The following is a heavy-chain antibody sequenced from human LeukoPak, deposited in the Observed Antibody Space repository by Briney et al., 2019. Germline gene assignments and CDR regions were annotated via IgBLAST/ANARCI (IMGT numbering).Heavy chain of an antibody. CDR3: AREYNSGPKQTDAFDI. D-gene: IGHD3-22*01. V-gene: IGHV3-74*01. CDR2: ISGDEIWT. Sequence: LGGSLRLSCAASGFTLSNHWMHWVRPAPGKGLVWVSRISGDEIWTSYADSVKGRFIISRDNAKDTLYLQMNSLRTEDTAVYYCAREYNSGPKQTDAFDIWGQGTMVTVSS. J-gene: IGHJ3*02. CDR1: GFTLSNHW.